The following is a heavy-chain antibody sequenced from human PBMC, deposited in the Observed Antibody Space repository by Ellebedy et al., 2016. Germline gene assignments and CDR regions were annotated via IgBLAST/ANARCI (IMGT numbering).Heavy chain of an antibody. CDR1: GFIFNIAW. Sequence: GGSLRLXXEASGFIFNIAWMSWVRQAPGKGLEWIGRIRSKTDGGSTYYAGPLKGRFTISRDDLKNTLYLQVNSLRTEDTAVYYCTTDQVGFGMDVWGQGTTVIVSS. D-gene: IGHD1-26*01. V-gene: IGHV3-15*01. J-gene: IGHJ6*02. CDR3: TTDQVGFGMDV. CDR2: IRSKTDGGST.